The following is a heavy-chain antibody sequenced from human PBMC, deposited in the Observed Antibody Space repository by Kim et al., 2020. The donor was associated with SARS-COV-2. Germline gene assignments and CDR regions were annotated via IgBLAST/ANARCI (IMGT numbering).Heavy chain of an antibody. V-gene: IGHV1-2*02. CDR3: ARAAGVTFFDP. D-gene: IGHD7-27*01. Sequence: TNYAQKFRGRVTMTRDTSISTAYMELSRLRSDDTAVYYCARAAGVTFFDPWGQGTLVTVSS. J-gene: IGHJ5*02. CDR2: T.